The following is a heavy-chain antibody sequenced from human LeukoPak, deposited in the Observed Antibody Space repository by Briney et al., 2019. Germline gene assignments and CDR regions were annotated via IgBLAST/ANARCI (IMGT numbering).Heavy chain of an antibody. V-gene: IGHV3-15*01. CDR3: TTNLAAAFYWYFDL. J-gene: IGHJ2*01. D-gene: IGHD6-13*01. CDR2: IKSKTDGGTT. CDR1: GFTFSNAW. Sequence: AGGSLRLSCAASGFTFSNAWMSWVRQAPGKGLEWVGRIKSKTDGGTTDYAAPVKGRFTISRDESKNTLYLQMNSLKTEDTAVYYCTTNLAAAFYWYFDLWGRGTLVTVSS.